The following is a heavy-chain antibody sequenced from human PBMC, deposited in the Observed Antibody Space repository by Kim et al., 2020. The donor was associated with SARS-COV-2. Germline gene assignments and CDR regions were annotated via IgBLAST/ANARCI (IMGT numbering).Heavy chain of an antibody. J-gene: IGHJ5*02. CDR3: AKEVAGVDP. V-gene: IGHV3-23*01. Sequence: GSKYYADSVKGRFTISRDNSKNTLYLQMNSLRAEDTAVYYCAKEVAGVDPWGQGTLVTVSS. CDR2: GSK. D-gene: IGHD6-19*01.